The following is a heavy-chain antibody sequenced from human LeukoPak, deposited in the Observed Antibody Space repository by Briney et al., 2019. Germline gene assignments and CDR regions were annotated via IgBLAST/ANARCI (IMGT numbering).Heavy chain of an antibody. Sequence: GGSLRLSCIASGFVFSRDNMNWVRQAPGKGLEWVAHISETIYYANSVQGRFTISRDNAKNSLYPQMSNLRVDDTAMYYCVREVGRPKTFYFDSWGRGTPVTVSS. J-gene: IGHJ4*02. D-gene: IGHD3-16*01. V-gene: IGHV3-48*04. CDR3: VREVGRPKTFYFDS. CDR1: GFVFSRDN. CDR2: ISETI.